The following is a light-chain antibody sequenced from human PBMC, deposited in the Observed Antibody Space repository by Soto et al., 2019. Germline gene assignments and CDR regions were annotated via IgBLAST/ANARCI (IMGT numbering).Light chain of an antibody. V-gene: IGKV3-20*01. Sequence: ENMLKESPATLSLSQGERATLSCRASQSVSSYLAWYQQKPGQAPRLLIYGASTRATGIPARFSGSGSGTDFTLTISRLEPEDFAVYYCQQYGSSGTFGQVTMVDVK. J-gene: IGKJ1*01. CDR3: QQYGSSGT. CDR1: QSVSSY. CDR2: GAS.